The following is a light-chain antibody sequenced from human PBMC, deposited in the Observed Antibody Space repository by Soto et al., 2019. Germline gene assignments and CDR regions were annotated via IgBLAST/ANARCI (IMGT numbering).Light chain of an antibody. J-gene: IGLJ2*01. CDR3: QVWDVSSNHVV. CDR2: HDS. CDR1: NSGSKS. V-gene: IGLV3-21*04. Sequence: SYELTQPPSVSVAPGKTARITCGGHNSGSKSVHWYQQKPGQAPVLVIYHDSDRPSGIPERFSGSNSENTATLTISRVEAGDEADYYCQVWDVSSNHVVFGGGTKLTVL.